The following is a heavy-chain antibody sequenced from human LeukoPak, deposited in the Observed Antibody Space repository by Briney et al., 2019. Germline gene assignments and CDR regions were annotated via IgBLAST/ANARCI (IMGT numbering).Heavy chain of an antibody. CDR2: MNPNSGNT. Sequence: ASVKVSCKASGYTFTSYDINWVRQATGQGLEWMGWMNPNSGNTGYAQKLQGRVTMTTDTSTSTAFMELRSLRSDDTAVYYCASGDMTTVTTEEFYFDYWGQGTLVTVSS. D-gene: IGHD4-17*01. CDR1: GYTFTSYD. J-gene: IGHJ4*02. CDR3: ASGDMTTVTTEEFYFDY. V-gene: IGHV1-8*01.